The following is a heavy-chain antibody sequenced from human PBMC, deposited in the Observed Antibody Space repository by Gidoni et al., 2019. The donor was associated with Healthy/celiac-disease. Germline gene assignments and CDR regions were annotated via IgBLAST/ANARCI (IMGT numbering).Heavy chain of an antibody. CDR2: INHSGST. CDR1: GGSSSGYY. CDR3: ARYYDSSGYFDY. V-gene: IGHV4-34*01. J-gene: IGHJ4*02. D-gene: IGHD3-22*01. Sequence: QVQLQQWGAGVLKPSETLSLTCADHGGSSSGYYWSWIRQPPGKGLEWIGEINHSGSTNYNPSLKRRVTISVDTSKNQFSLKLSSVTAADTAVYYCARYYDSSGYFDYWGQGTLVTVSS.